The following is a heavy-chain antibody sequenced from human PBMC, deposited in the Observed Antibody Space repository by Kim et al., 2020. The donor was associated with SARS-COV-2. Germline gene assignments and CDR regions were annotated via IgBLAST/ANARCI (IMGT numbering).Heavy chain of an antibody. CDR2: IYSGGSST. Sequence: GGSLRLSCAASGFTFSSYAMSWVRQAPGKGLEWVSVIYSGGSSTYYADSVKGRFTISRDNSKNTLYLQMNSLRAEDTAVYYCAKGLGSGYPLLLSRYPFDIWGQGTMVTVSS. CDR1: GFTFSSYA. CDR3: AKGLGSGYPLLLSRYPFDI. V-gene: IGHV3-23*03. D-gene: IGHD3-22*01. J-gene: IGHJ3*02.